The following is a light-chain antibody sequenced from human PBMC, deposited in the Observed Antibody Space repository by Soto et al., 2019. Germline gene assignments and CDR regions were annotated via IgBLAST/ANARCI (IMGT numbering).Light chain of an antibody. CDR1: NIGSKS. CDR2: YDS. J-gene: IGLJ2*01. CDR3: QVWDSISDRVV. V-gene: IGLV3-21*04. Sequence: SYELTQPPSVSVAPGKTARITCGGNNIGSKSVHWYQQKPGQAPVLVIYYDSDRPSGIPERFSGSNSGNTATLTISRVEAGDEAYYYCQVWDSISDRVVFGGGTKLTVL.